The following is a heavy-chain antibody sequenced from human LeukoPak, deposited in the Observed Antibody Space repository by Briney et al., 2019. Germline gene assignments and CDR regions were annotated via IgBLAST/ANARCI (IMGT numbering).Heavy chain of an antibody. J-gene: IGHJ4*02. D-gene: IGHD3-10*01. CDR3: AKAGPLRYYYGSGSFDY. CDR2: INWNGGST. CDR1: GFTFDDYG. Sequence: GGSLRLSCAASGFTFDDYGMSWVRQAPGKGLEWVSGINWNGGSTGCADSVKGRFTISRDNSKNTLYLQMNSLRAEDTAVYYCAKAGPLRYYYGSGSFDYWGQGTLVTVSS. V-gene: IGHV3-20*04.